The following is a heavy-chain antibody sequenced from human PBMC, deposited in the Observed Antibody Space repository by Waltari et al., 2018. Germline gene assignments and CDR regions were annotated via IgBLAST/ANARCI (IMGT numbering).Heavy chain of an antibody. CDR3: ARDLYSSQSTLDY. D-gene: IGHD6-19*01. V-gene: IGHV1-2*06. J-gene: IGHJ4*02. Sequence: QVQLVQSGAEVKKPGASVKVSCKASGYTFTGYYMHWVRQAPGQGLEWMGRINPNSSGTNYEQKSQGRVTMTWDTSISTAYMELSRLRSDDTAVYYWARDLYSSQSTLDYWGQGTLVTVSS. CDR2: INPNSSGT. CDR1: GYTFTGYY.